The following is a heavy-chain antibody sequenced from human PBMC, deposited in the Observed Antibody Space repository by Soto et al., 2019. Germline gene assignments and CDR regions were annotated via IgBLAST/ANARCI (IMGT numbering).Heavy chain of an antibody. Sequence: SETLSLTCTVSGGSISSGGYYWSWIRQHPGKGLEWIGYIYYSGSTYYNPSLKSRVTISVDTSKNQFSPKLSSVTAADTAVYYCASARGVDWFPHGPLPDYWGQGTLVTVSS. J-gene: IGHJ4*02. V-gene: IGHV4-31*03. CDR3: ASARGVDWFPHGPLPDY. CDR1: GGSISSGGYY. D-gene: IGHD3-9*01. CDR2: IYYSGST.